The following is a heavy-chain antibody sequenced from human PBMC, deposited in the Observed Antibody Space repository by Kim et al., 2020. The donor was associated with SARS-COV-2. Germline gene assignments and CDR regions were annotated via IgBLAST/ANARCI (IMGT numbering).Heavy chain of an antibody. Sequence: GGSLRLSCAASGFTFSSYSMHWVRQAPGKGLEWVSYISSSSSTIYYADSVKGRFTISRDNAKNSLYLQMNSLRDEDTAVYYCARSSQYYYGSGSPTDYWGQGTLVTVSS. CDR2: ISSSSSTI. J-gene: IGHJ4*02. D-gene: IGHD3-10*01. CDR1: GFTFSSYS. CDR3: ARSSQYYYGSGSPTDY. V-gene: IGHV3-48*02.